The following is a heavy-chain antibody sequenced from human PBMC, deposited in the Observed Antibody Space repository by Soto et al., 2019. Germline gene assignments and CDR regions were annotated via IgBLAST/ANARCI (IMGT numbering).Heavy chain of an antibody. D-gene: IGHD1-26*01. CDR1: GFTVRSNY. J-gene: IGHJ4*02. Sequence: PGGSLRLSCAASGFTVRSNYMSWVRQAPGKGLEWVSVIYTGGSTFYADSVKGRFTMSRDNSKNTLYLQMNSLRAEDTAVYYCERDLDGSYTDYWGQGTLVTVSS. CDR2: IYTGGST. V-gene: IGHV3-53*01. CDR3: ERDLDGSYTDY.